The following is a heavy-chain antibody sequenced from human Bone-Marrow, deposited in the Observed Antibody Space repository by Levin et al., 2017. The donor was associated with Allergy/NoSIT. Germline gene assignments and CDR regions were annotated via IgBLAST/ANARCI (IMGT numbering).Heavy chain of an antibody. D-gene: IGHD2-15*01. CDR2: IYYSGST. V-gene: IGHV4-30-4*01. Sequence: SQTLSLTCTVSGDSISSGDDYWSWIRQSPGKGLEWIGYIYYSGSTSYNPSLKSRVIMSVDTPKNHFSLRLGSATAADTAVYYCARCSGGTCYSGLDSWGQGTLVTVSS. CDR3: ARCSGGTCYSGLDS. CDR1: GDSISSGDDY. J-gene: IGHJ4*02.